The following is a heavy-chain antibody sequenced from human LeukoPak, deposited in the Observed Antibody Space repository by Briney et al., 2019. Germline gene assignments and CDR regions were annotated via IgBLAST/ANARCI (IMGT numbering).Heavy chain of an antibody. V-gene: IGHV3-11*04. D-gene: IGHD3-10*01. CDR2: ISSSGSTI. CDR3: ARGPYASGTYGRRGWVHYMDV. CDR1: GGSFSGYY. Sequence: LSLTCAVYGGSFSGYYWSWIRQPPGKGLEWVSYISSSGSTIYYADSVKGRFTISRDNAKNSLYLQMNSLRAEDTAVYYCARGPYASGTYGRRGWVHYMDVWGKGTTVTISS. J-gene: IGHJ6*03.